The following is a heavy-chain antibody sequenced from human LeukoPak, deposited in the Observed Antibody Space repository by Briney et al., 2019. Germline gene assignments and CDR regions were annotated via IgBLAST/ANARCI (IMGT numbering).Heavy chain of an antibody. Sequence: ASVKVSCKASGYTFTSYAMNWVRQAPGRGLEWMGWINTNTGNPTYAQGFTGRFVFSLDTSVSTAYLQISSLKAEDTAVYYCARVWACSGGSCYSFSTRDYYYYGMDVWGQGTTVTVSS. CDR3: ARVWACSGGSCYSFSTRDYYYYGMDV. CDR2: INTNTGNP. CDR1: GYTFTSYA. D-gene: IGHD2-15*01. V-gene: IGHV7-4-1*02. J-gene: IGHJ6*02.